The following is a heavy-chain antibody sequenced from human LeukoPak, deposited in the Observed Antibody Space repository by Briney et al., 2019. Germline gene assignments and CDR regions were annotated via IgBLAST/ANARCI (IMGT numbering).Heavy chain of an antibody. V-gene: IGHV4-39*07. CDR1: GGSISGSGYY. Sequence: SETLSLTCTVSGGSISGSGYYWGWIRQPPGKGLELIGRIYYSGNTYYNPSLKSRVTISIDTSKNQFSPKLSSVTAADTAVYYCARQVWSGYSFDPWGQGALVTVSS. CDR2: IYYSGNT. CDR3: ARQVWSGYSFDP. J-gene: IGHJ5*02. D-gene: IGHD3-3*01.